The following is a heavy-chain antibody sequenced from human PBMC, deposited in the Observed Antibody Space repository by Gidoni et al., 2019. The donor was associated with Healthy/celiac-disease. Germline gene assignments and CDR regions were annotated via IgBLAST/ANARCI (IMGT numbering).Heavy chain of an antibody. CDR3: AKEGREGSNWFDP. CDR2: ISYDGSNK. V-gene: IGHV3-30*18. J-gene: IGHJ5*02. Sequence: LEWVAVISYDGSNKYYADSVKGRFTISRDNSKNTLYLQMNSLRAEDTAVYYCAKEGREGSNWFDPWGQGTLVTVSS. D-gene: IGHD3-10*01.